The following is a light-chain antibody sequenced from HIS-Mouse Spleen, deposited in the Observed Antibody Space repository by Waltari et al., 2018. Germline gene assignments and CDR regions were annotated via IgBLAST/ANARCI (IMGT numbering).Light chain of an antibody. CDR3: QVWDSSSDHVV. J-gene: IGLJ2*01. V-gene: IGLV3-21*03. CDR2: DDG. CDR1: NIGSKS. Sequence: SYVLTQPPSVSVAPGKTARITCGGNNIGSKSVHWYQQKPGQAPVLVVYDDGDRPSGIPERFSGSNSGNTATLTISSVEAGDEADYYCQVWDSSSDHVVFGGGTKLTVL.